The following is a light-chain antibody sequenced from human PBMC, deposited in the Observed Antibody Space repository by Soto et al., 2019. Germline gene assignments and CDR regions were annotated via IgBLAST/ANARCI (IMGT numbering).Light chain of an antibody. V-gene: IGKV3-15*01. CDR3: QQYNNWPPIT. CDR1: QTISKD. J-gene: IGKJ5*01. CDR2: DAS. Sequence: ERMMTQSPSTLSRSPGEKATLSCGASQTISKDLAWYQQKPGQAPRLLIYDASTRATDIPDRFSGSGSGTEFTLTISSLQSEDFAVYYCQQYNNWPPITFGQGTRLEIK.